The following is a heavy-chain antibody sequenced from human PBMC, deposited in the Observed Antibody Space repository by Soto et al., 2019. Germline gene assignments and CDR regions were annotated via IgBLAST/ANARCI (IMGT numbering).Heavy chain of an antibody. Sequence: QVQLVQSGAEVKKPGASVKVSCKASGYTFTSYGISWVRQAPGQGLEWMGWISAYNGNTNYAQKLQGRVTMTTDTSTSTAYMERRSLRSDVTAVYYWARDRPGIAVAGNDAFDIWGQGTMVTVSS. CDR3: ARDRPGIAVAGNDAFDI. D-gene: IGHD6-19*01. J-gene: IGHJ3*02. CDR2: ISAYNGNT. CDR1: GYTFTSYG. V-gene: IGHV1-18*01.